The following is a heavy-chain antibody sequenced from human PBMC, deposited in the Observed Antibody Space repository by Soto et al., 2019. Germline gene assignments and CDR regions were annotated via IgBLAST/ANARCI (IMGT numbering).Heavy chain of an antibody. CDR3: ARGHYDFWSGYFATIDY. D-gene: IGHD3-3*01. CDR1: GGSISSYY. J-gene: IGHJ4*02. V-gene: IGHV4-59*08. Sequence: SETLSLTCTVSGGSISSYYLSWIRPPPGKGLEWIGYMHNSGSTKYNPSLKSRVTISADTSKNQFSLKLSSVTAADSAVYYCARGHYDFWSGYFATIDYWGQGTLVTV. CDR2: MHNSGST.